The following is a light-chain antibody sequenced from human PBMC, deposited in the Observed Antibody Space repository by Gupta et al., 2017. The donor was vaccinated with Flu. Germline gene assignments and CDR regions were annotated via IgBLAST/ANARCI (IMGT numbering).Light chain of an antibody. CDR3: QQSDSTLWT. J-gene: IGKJ1*01. CDR2: AAS. CDR1: QGISRY. Sequence: IQMRQSPSSLSASVGDRVTITCRASQGISRYLNWYQQKPGKAPKLLIYAASRLQSGVSSRFSGSGSGTDFTLTISRLQPEDFATYYCQQSDSTLWTFGQGTKVEIK. V-gene: IGKV1-39*01.